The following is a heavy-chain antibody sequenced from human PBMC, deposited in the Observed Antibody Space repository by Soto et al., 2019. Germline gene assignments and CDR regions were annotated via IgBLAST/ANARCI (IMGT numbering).Heavy chain of an antibody. D-gene: IGHD3-3*01. CDR3: AISPTIFGVVNDYYYYMDV. CDR2: ISGSGGST. V-gene: IGHV3-23*01. J-gene: IGHJ6*03. CDR1: EFSSSRCA. Sequence: RHSCGVAEFSSSRCAMSRVRKTPGKGLEWVSAISGSGGSTYYADSVKGRFTISRDNSKNTLYLQMNSLRAEDTAVYYCAISPTIFGVVNDYYYYMDVWGKGTTVTVSS.